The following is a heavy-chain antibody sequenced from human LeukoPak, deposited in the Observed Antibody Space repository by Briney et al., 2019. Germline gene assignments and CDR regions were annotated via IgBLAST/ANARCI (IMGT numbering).Heavy chain of an antibody. J-gene: IGHJ3*02. Sequence: GGSLRLSCAASGFTFSDYWMHWVRQAPGKGLVWVSRISSDGSRVTYADSVKGRFTISRDNAKNTLYLQMNSLRAEDTAVYYCARGGLISLANTPLGAFDIWGQGTMVSVSS. D-gene: IGHD3/OR15-3a*01. V-gene: IGHV3-74*01. CDR2: ISSDGSRV. CDR1: GFTFSDYW. CDR3: ARGGLISLANTPLGAFDI.